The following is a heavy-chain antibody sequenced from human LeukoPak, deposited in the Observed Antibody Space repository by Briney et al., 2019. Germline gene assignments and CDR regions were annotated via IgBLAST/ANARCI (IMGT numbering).Heavy chain of an antibody. Sequence: PSETLSLTCAVSGYSISSGYYWGWIRQPPGKGLELIGSIYHSGSTYYNPSLKSRVTISIDTSKNQFSLKLSSVTAADTAVYYCARHCAGNSYALDYWGQGTLVTVSS. D-gene: IGHD5-18*01. CDR2: IYHSGST. CDR3: ARHCAGNSYALDY. V-gene: IGHV4-38-2*01. J-gene: IGHJ4*02. CDR1: GYSISSGYY.